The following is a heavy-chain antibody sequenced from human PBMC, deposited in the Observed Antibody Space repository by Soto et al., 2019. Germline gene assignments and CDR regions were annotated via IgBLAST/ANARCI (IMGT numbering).Heavy chain of an antibody. CDR1: GGSFSGYY. CDR3: ARGTSRVAAAS. V-gene: IGHV4-34*01. CDR2: INHSGST. J-gene: IGHJ5*02. D-gene: IGHD6-13*01. Sequence: QVQLQQWGAGLLKPSETLSLTCAVYGGSFSGYYWSWIRQPPGKGLEWIGEINHSGSTNYNPSLTSRVTLSVDTSKNQFSLKLSSVTAADTAVYYCARGTSRVAAASWGQGTLVTVSS.